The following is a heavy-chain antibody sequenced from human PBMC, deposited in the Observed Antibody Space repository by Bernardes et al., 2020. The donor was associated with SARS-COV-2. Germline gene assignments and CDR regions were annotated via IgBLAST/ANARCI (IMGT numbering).Heavy chain of an antibody. CDR2: VSSSAIAI. CDR3: ARDRGGRLPLPYTMDV. Sequence: GGSLRLSCVASGFTFSNYGMNWVRQAPGKGLEWVSYVSSSAIAIYYADSVKGRFTISRDNARNSLYLQMNSLRADDTALYYCARDRGGRLPLPYTMDVWGQGTTVTVSS. D-gene: IGHD3-16*01. CDR1: GFTFSNYG. J-gene: IGHJ6*02. V-gene: IGHV3-48*01.